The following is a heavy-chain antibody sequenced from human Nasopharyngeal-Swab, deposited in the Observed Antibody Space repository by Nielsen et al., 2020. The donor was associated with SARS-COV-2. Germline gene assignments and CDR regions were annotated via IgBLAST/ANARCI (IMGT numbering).Heavy chain of an antibody. D-gene: IGHD1-26*01. V-gene: IGHV3-23*01. CDR1: GFTFSSYA. CDR2: ISGSGGST. J-gene: IGHJ4*02. CDR3: ARLPVEVGATTNYFDY. Sequence: GESLKISCAASGFTFSSYAMSWVRQAPGKGLEWVSAISGSGGSTYYADSVKGRFTISRDNPKNTLYLQMNSLRAEDTAVYYCARLPVEVGATTNYFDYWGQGTLVTVSS.